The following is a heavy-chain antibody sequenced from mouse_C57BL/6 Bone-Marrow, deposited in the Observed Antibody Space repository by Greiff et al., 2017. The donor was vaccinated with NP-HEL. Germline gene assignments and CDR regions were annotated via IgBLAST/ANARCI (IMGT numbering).Heavy chain of an antibody. D-gene: IGHD1-1*01. CDR2: IYPRSGNT. J-gene: IGHJ1*03. CDR3: ATYYYGSSYGWYFDV. V-gene: IGHV1-81*01. Sequence: VKLQQSGAELARPGASVKLSCKASGYTFTSYGISWVKQRTGQGLEWIGEIYPRSGNTYYNEKFKGQATLTADKSSSTAYMELRSLTSEDSAVYFCATYYYGSSYGWYFDVWGTGTTVTVSS. CDR1: GYTFTSYG.